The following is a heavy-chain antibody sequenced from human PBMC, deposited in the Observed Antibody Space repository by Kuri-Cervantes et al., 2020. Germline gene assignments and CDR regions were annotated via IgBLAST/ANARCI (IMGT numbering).Heavy chain of an antibody. CDR1: GGTFSSYA. CDR3: ARDHIQLLLYPSLCDY. J-gene: IGHJ4*02. CDR2: IMPIFGTA. Sequence: SVKVSCKASGGTFSSYAISWVRQAPGQGLEWMGGIMPIFGTANYAQKFQGRVTITTDESTSTAYMELSSLRSEDTAVYYCARDHIQLLLYPSLCDYWGQGTLVTVSS. V-gene: IGHV1-69*05. D-gene: IGHD2-2*02.